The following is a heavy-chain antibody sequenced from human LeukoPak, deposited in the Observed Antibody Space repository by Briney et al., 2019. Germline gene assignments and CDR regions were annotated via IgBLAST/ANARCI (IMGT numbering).Heavy chain of an antibody. CDR3: AKGGYSGYDFAGQDY. Sequence: GGSLRLSCAASGFTFDDYAMHWVRQAPGKGLEWVSGISWNSGSIGYADSVKGRFTISRDNAKNSLYLQMNSPRAEDTALYYCAKGGYSGYDFAGQDYWGQGTLVTVSS. CDR1: GFTFDDYA. CDR2: ISWNSGSI. D-gene: IGHD5-12*01. V-gene: IGHV3-9*01. J-gene: IGHJ4*02.